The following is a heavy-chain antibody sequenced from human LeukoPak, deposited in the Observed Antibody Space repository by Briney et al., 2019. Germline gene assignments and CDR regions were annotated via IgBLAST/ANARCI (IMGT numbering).Heavy chain of an antibody. D-gene: IGHD1-26*01. Sequence: GASVKVSCKASGYTFTGYYMHWVRQAPGQGLEWMGWIDPNSGDTKYTQKFQGRVSMTRDTPFSTAYMELSRLTSDDTAVYYCARDRSITEKYSGRYFHDYWGQGTLVTVSS. V-gene: IGHV1-2*02. CDR1: GYTFTGYY. J-gene: IGHJ4*02. CDR2: IDPNSGDT. CDR3: ARDRSITEKYSGRYFHDY.